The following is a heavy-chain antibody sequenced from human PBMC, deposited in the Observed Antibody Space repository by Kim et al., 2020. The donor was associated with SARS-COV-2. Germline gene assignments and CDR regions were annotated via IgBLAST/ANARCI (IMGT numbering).Heavy chain of an antibody. Sequence: SVKVSCKASGGTFSSYAISWVRQAPGQGLEWMGRIIPILGIANYAQKFQGRVTITADKSTSTAYMELSSLRSEDTAVYYCAREREFVVVPAAERIYYYYMDVWGKGTTVTVSS. V-gene: IGHV1-69*04. CDR3: AREREFVVVPAAERIYYYYMDV. CDR1: GGTFSSYA. CDR2: IIPILGIA. J-gene: IGHJ6*03. D-gene: IGHD2-2*01.